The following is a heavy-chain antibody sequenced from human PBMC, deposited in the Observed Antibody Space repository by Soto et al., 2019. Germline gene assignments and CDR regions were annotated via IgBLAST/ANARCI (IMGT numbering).Heavy chain of an antibody. V-gene: IGHV4-4*02. CDR2: IYHSGSI. CDR1: GGSISSSNW. Sequence: QVHLQESGPGLVKPSGTLSLTCAVSGGSISSSNWWSWVRQPPEKGLEWIGEIYHSGSINYNPSLKSRVTISVDKSKNHFSLRLSSVTAADTAVYYCARTERGYSSAFDSWGQGTLVTVSS. J-gene: IGHJ4*02. D-gene: IGHD6-19*01. CDR3: ARTERGYSSAFDS.